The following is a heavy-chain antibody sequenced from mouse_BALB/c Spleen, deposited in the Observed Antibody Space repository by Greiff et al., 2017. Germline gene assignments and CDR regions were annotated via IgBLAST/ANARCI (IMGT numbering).Heavy chain of an antibody. J-gene: IGHJ4*01. CDR1: GFSLTSYG. D-gene: IGHD2-1*01. Sequence: QVQLMESGPGLVAPSQSLSITCTVSGFSLTSYGVHWVRQPPGKGLEWLGVIWAGGSTNYNSAIMSRLSISKDNSKRQVFLKMNSLQTDDTAMYYRARNRHYGNYVGDAMDYWGQGTSVTVSS. CDR2: IWAGGST. V-gene: IGHV2-9*02. CDR3: ARNRHYGNYVGDAMDY.